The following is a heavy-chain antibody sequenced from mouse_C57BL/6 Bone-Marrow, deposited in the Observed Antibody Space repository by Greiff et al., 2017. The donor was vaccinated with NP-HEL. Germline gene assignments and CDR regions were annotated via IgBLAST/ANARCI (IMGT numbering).Heavy chain of an antibody. V-gene: IGHV2-2*01. CDR3: ARTGGTGHFDY. CDR2: IWSGGST. CDR1: GFSLTSYG. D-gene: IGHD4-1*01. J-gene: IGHJ2*01. Sequence: VKVVESGPGLVQPSQSLSITCTVSGFSLTSYGVHWVRQAPGKGLEWMGVIWSGGSTDYNAAFISRLSISKDNSKSQVFFKMNSLQADDTAIYYCARTGGTGHFDYWGQGTTLTVSS.